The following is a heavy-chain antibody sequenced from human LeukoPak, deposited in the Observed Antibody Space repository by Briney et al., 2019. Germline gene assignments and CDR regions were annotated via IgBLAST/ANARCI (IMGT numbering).Heavy chain of an antibody. V-gene: IGHV3-11*05. Sequence: PGGSLRLSCAASGFTFSDYYMSWIRQAPGKGLEWVSYISSSSSYTNYADSVKGRFTISRDNAKNSLYLQMNSLRAEDTAVYYCARDQVDILTGYDGAFDIWGQGTMVTVSS. CDR3: ARDQVDILTGYDGAFDI. CDR1: GFTFSDYY. D-gene: IGHD3-9*01. J-gene: IGHJ3*02. CDR2: ISSSSSYT.